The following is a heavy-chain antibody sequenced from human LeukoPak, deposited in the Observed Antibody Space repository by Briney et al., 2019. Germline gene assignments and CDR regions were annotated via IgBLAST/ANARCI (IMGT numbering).Heavy chain of an antibody. J-gene: IGHJ4*02. Sequence: PGGSLRLSCEASGFTFSSFAMSWVRQAPGKGLEWVSGFSETNSGIYYADSVKGRFTISRDNSRNTLYLQMNSLGVEDTAVYFCAKVVQTGNSMFDYWGQGTLATVSS. CDR3: AKVVQTGNSMFDY. D-gene: IGHD2/OR15-2a*01. CDR1: GFTFSSFA. CDR2: FSETNSGI. V-gene: IGHV3-23*01.